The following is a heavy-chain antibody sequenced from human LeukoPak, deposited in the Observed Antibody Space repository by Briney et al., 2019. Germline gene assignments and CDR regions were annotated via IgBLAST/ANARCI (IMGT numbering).Heavy chain of an antibody. J-gene: IGHJ4*02. CDR2: INHSGST. CDR3: ARGPAGIIDY. V-gene: IGHV4-34*01. Sequence: SETLSLTCAVYGGSFSGNYWSWIRQPPGKGLEWIGEINHSGSTNYNPSLKSRVTISVDTSKNQFSLKLSSVTAADTAVYYCARGPAGIIDYWGQGTLVTVSS. D-gene: IGHD1-1*01. CDR1: GGSFSGNY.